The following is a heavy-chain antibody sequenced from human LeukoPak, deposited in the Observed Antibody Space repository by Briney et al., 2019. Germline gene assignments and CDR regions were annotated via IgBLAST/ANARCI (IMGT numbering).Heavy chain of an antibody. CDR3: AKDRSSGLFDY. J-gene: IGHJ4*02. CDR2: ISWNSGSI. CDR1: GFTFDGYA. D-gene: IGHD3-22*01. Sequence: PGGSLRLSCTASGFTFDGYAMHWVRQAPGKGLEWVSGISWNSGSIGYADSVKGRFTISRDNAKNSLYLQMNSLRAEDTALYYCAKDRSSGLFDYWGQGTLVTVSS. V-gene: IGHV3-9*01.